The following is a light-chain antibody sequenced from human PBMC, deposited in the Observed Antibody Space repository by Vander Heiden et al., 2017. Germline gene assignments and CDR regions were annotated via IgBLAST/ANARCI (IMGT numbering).Light chain of an antibody. CDR1: QSVLYSYNNKDY. V-gene: IGKV4-1*01. J-gene: IGKJ4*01. CDR3: QQYYRTPLT. CDR2: WAS. Sequence: LGERATINCKSSQSVLYSYNNKDYLAWYQQKPGQTPKLLIYWASTRESGVPERFSGSGSGTDFSPLISSLQAEDVSVFYCQQYYRTPLTFGGGTKVEIK.